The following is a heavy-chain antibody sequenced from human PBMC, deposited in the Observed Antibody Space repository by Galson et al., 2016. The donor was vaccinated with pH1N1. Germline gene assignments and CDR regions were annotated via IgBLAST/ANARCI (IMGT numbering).Heavy chain of an antibody. CDR2: INWNGGST. Sequence: SLRLSCAASGFTFDDNGMSWVRQPPGKGLEWVASINWNGGSTSYADSRKGRFTISRDNARNSLYLQMNSLRVEDTALYYCARVSRIVLMAPMDVWGKGTTVTVSS. D-gene: IGHD2-8*01. V-gene: IGHV3-20*04. CDR3: ARVSRIVLMAPMDV. J-gene: IGHJ6*03. CDR1: GFTFDDNG.